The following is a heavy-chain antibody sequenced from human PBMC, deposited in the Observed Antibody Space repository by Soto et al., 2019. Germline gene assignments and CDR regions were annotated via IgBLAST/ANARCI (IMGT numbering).Heavy chain of an antibody. CDR2: ISSNGGST. CDR1: GSTFSSYA. Sequence: GGSLRLSCAASGSTFSSYAMHWVRQAPGKGLEYVSAISSNGGSTYYANSVKGRFTISRDNSKNTLYLQMGSLRAEDMAVYYCAREGHNCSGGSCYSQLFDYWGQGTLVTVSS. V-gene: IGHV3-64*01. CDR3: AREGHNCSGGSCYSQLFDY. J-gene: IGHJ4*02. D-gene: IGHD2-15*01.